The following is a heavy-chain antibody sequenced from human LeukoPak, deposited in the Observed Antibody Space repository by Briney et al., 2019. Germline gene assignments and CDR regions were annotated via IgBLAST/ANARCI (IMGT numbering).Heavy chain of an antibody. D-gene: IGHD1-7*01. J-gene: IGHJ5*02. CDR2: MNPNSGNT. CDR3: ARGRGLELRPNNWFDP. CDR1: GYTFTSYD. V-gene: IGHV1-8*01. Sequence: AASVKVSCKASGYTFTSYDINWVRQATGQGLEWMGWMNPNSGNTGYAQKFQGRVTMTRNTSISTAYMELSSLRSEDTAVYYCARGRGLELRPNNWFDPWGQGTLVTVSS.